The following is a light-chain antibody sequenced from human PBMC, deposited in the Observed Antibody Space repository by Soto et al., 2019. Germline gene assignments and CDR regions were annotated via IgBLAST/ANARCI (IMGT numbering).Light chain of an antibody. CDR2: AAS. V-gene: IGKV1-39*01. Sequence: DIQMTQSSSSLSASVGDRVTVTCRASQSISNHLNWYQQKPGKAPKLLIYAASSLQSGVPSRFSGSGSGTDFTLTISSLQPEDFATYYCQQSYSSVMYTFGQGTKLEIK. CDR1: QSISNH. J-gene: IGKJ2*01. CDR3: QQSYSSVMYT.